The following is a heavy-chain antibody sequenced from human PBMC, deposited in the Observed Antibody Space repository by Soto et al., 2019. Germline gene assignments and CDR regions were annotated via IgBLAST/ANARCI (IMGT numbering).Heavy chain of an antibody. CDR1: GGTFSSYA. CDR3: ARLRWGVGSDYYRMDV. CDR2: IIPIFGTA. D-gene: IGHD3-10*01. J-gene: IGHJ6*02. Sequence: SVKVSCKASGGTFSSYAISWVRQAPVQGLEWMGWIIPIFGTANYAQKFQGRVTITADESTSTAYMELSSLRSEDTAVYYCARLRWGVGSDYYRMDVWGRGTTVTVSS. V-gene: IGHV1-69*13.